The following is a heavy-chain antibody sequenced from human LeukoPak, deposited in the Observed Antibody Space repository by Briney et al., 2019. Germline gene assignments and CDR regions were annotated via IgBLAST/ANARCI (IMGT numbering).Heavy chain of an antibody. Sequence: PGGCLRLSCAASGFTVSSNYMSWVRPAPGRGLEWVSVIYSGGSTYYADSVKGRFTISRDNSKNTLFLQMNSLRAGDTAVYYCARGTVTMVDYWGQGTLVTVSS. CDR1: GFTVSSNY. J-gene: IGHJ4*02. D-gene: IGHD3-10*01. V-gene: IGHV3-66*01. CDR2: IYSGGST. CDR3: ARGTVTMVDY.